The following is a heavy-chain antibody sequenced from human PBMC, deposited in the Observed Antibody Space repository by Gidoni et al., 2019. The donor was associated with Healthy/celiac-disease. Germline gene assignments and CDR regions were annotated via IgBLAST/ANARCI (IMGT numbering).Heavy chain of an antibody. CDR1: GFTFDDYA. CDR2: ISWNSGSI. V-gene: IGHV3-9*01. CDR3: AKDMRDYVGPYDY. Sequence: EVQLVESGGGLVQPGRSLRLSCAASGFTFDDYAMHWVRQAPGKGLEWVSGISWNSGSIGYADSVKGRFTISRDNAKNSLYLQMNSLRAEDTALYYCAKDMRDYVGPYDYWGQGTLVTVSS. D-gene: IGHD4-17*01. J-gene: IGHJ4*02.